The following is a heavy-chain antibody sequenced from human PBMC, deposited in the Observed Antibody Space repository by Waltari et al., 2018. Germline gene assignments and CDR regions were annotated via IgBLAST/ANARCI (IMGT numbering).Heavy chain of an antibody. Sequence: QVQLQESGPGLVKPSETLSLTCTVSGGSIRSYYWSWIRQPPGKGLEWIGYIYYSGSTNYNPSLKSRVTISVDTSKNQFSLKLSSVTAADTAVYYCARGGHFWSGYYMIPYYYGMDVWGQGTTVTVSS. D-gene: IGHD3-3*02. CDR2: IYYSGST. J-gene: IGHJ6*02. CDR3: ARGGHFWSGYYMIPYYYGMDV. V-gene: IGHV4-59*01. CDR1: GGSIRSYY.